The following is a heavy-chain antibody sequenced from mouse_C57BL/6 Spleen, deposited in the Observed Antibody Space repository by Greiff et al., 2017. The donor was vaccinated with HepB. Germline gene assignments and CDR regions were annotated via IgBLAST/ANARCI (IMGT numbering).Heavy chain of an antibody. V-gene: IGHV5-17*01. Sequence: EVQVVESGGGLVKPGGSLKLSCAASGFTFSDYGMHWVRQAPEKGLEWVAYISSGSSTIYYADTVKGRFTISRDNAKNTLFLQMTSLRSEDTAMYYCARGYYGNYRYFDVWGTGTTVTVSS. CDR1: GFTFSDYG. J-gene: IGHJ1*03. D-gene: IGHD2-1*01. CDR3: ARGYYGNYRYFDV. CDR2: ISSGSSTI.